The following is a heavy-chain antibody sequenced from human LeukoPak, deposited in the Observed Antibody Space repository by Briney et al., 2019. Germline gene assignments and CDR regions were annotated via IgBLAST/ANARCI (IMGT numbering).Heavy chain of an antibody. D-gene: IGHD1-26*01. CDR1: GYTFTDYY. V-gene: IGHV1-69-2*01. Sequence: ASVKASCKVSGYTFTDYYMHLVQQAPGKGLEWMGLVDPEDGETIYAEKFQGRVTITADTSTDTAYMELSSLRSEDTAVYYCATARIEGSTNTFDYWGQGTLVTVSS. J-gene: IGHJ4*02. CDR3: ATARIEGSTNTFDY. CDR2: VDPEDGET.